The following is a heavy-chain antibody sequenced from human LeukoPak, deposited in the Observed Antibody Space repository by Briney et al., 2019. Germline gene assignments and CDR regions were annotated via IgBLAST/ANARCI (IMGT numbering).Heavy chain of an antibody. J-gene: IGHJ4*02. Sequence: PGGSLRLSCAASGFTFSSYAMHWVRQAPGKGLEWVAVISYDGSNKYYADSVKGRFTISRDNSKNTLYLQMNSLRAEDTAVYYRARGQQLVPTDYWGQGTLVTVSS. V-gene: IGHV3-30-3*01. D-gene: IGHD6-13*01. CDR2: ISYDGSNK. CDR1: GFTFSSYA. CDR3: ARGQQLVPTDY.